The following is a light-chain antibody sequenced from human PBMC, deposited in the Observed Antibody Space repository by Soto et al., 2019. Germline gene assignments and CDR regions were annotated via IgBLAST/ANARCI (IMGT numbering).Light chain of an antibody. V-gene: IGKV2-28*01. J-gene: IGKJ1*01. CDR1: QSLLHSTGNIY. CDR3: MQAIQAPRT. CDR2: LGS. Sequence: IVLTQSPLSLPVTPGEPASISCRSSQSLLHSTGNIYLDWYLQKPGQSPQLLIYLGSIRASGVPERFSGSGAGTDFTLKSTRVEAEDVGVYCCMQAIQAPRTFGLGTKVEIK.